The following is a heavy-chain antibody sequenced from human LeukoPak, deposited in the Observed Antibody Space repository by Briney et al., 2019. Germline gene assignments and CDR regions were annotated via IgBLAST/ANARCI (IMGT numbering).Heavy chain of an antibody. CDR2: ISSSSSYI. J-gene: IGHJ4*02. V-gene: IGHV3-21*01. Sequence: GSLRLSCAASGFTFSSYSMNWVRQAPGKGLEWVSSISSSSSYIYYADSVKGRFTISRDNAKNSLYLQMNSLRAEDTAVYYCARALGEWENEYYFDYWGQGTLVTVSS. CDR1: GFTFSSYS. CDR3: ARALGEWENEYYFDY. D-gene: IGHD3-16*01.